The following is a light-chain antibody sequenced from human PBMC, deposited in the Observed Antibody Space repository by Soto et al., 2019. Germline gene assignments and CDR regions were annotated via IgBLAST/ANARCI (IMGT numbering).Light chain of an antibody. Sequence: QSVLTQPPSVSGAPGQRVTISCTGSSSNIGAGYDVHWYQHLPGTAPKLLIYAKTNRPSGVPDRFSGSRSGASASLAITGLQAEDEADYYCQSYDSSLSGYVVFGGGTKLTVL. CDR3: QSYDSSLSGYVV. V-gene: IGLV1-40*01. CDR1: SSNIGAGYD. J-gene: IGLJ2*01. CDR2: AKT.